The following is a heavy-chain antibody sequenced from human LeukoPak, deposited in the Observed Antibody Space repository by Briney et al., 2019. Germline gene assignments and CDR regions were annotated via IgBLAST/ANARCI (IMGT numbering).Heavy chain of an antibody. CDR3: AKKVDCSSTSCYGPWFDP. CDR2: ISGSGGST. D-gene: IGHD2-2*01. J-gene: IGHJ5*02. Sequence: SGGSLRLSCAASGFTFSSYAMSWVRQAPGKGLEWVSAISGSGGSTYYADSVKGRFTVSRDNSKNTLYLQVNSLRAEDTAVYYCAKKVDCSSTSCYGPWFDPWGQGTLVTVSS. CDR1: GFTFSSYA. V-gene: IGHV3-23*01.